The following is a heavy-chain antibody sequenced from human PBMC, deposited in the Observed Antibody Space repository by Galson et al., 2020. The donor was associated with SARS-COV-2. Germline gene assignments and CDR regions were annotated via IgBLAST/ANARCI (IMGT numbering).Heavy chain of an antibody. CDR1: GFTFSSYW. CDR2: IKKDGSEK. J-gene: IGHJ4*02. D-gene: IGHD3-9*01. Sequence: GGSLRLSCAASGFTFSSYWMSWVRQAPGKGLEWVANIKKDGSEKYYVDSGKGRFTISRDNAKNSLYLQMNSLRAEDTAVYYCARDRLAYYLDYWGQGTRVTGSS. CDR3: ARDRLAYYLDY. V-gene: IGHV3-7*01.